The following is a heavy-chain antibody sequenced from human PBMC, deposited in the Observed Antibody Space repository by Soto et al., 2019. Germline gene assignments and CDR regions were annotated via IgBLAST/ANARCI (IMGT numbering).Heavy chain of an antibody. J-gene: IGHJ4*02. D-gene: IGHD4-4*01. Sequence: PSETLSLTCTVTGDSISNRSYYWGWIRQPQGKGLEWIGSIYYSGSTYNNPSLQSRVSMSVDTSKNQFSLKLRSVTAADTALYYCARQRTSVVTQAYFDSWGQGSLVTVSS. CDR1: GDSISNRSYY. CDR2: IYYSGST. V-gene: IGHV4-39*01. CDR3: ARQRTSVVTQAYFDS.